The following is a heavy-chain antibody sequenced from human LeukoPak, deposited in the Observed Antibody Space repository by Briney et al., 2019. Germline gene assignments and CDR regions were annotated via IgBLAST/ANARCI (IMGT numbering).Heavy chain of an antibody. CDR1: GGSISSYY. Sequence: PSESLSLTCTVSGGSISSYYWSWIRQPPGKGLESIGYIYYSGSTNYNPSLKSRVTISVDTSKNQFSLTLSSVTAADTAVYYCARATRYSGSYYPYWGQGTLVTVSS. CDR3: ARATRYSGSYYPY. J-gene: IGHJ4*02. D-gene: IGHD1-26*01. CDR2: IYYSGST. V-gene: IGHV4-59*01.